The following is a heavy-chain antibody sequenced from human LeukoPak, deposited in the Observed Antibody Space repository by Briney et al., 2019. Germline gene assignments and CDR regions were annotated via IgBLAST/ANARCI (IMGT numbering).Heavy chain of an antibody. V-gene: IGHV1-3*01. CDR3: ARAPGVVTIQYFDL. J-gene: IGHJ4*02. Sequence: GASVKVSCKASGYTFSVYAMHWVRQAPGQGLEWMGWINGDNTKTEYSQKFQGRVTIIRDTSASTAYMELSSLISEDTAVYYCARAPGVVTIQYFDLWGQGTLVTVSS. D-gene: IGHD3-3*01. CDR1: GYTFSVYA. CDR2: INGDNTKT.